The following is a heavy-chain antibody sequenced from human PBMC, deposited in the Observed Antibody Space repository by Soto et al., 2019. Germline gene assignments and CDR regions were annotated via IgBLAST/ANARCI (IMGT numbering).Heavy chain of an antibody. J-gene: IGHJ4*02. D-gene: IGHD5-18*01. CDR1: GFTFSSYS. V-gene: IGHV3-7*03. Sequence: GGSLILSFASSGFTFSSYSMSWVRQAPGKVLEWVANINKNGGEKYYVDSVKGRFTISRDNAKNSLYLQMNSLRAEDTAVYYCARPWDTAMVSTWNYWGQGTLVTVSS. CDR2: INKNGGEK. CDR3: ARPWDTAMVSTWNY.